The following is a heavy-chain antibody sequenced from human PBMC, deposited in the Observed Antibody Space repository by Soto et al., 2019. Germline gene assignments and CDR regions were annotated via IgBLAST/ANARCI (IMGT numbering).Heavy chain of an antibody. CDR3: ARDQVLVPPRLPFWYYGMDV. D-gene: IGHD2-8*02. Sequence: GGSLRLSCAASGFTFSSYAMHWVRQTPGKGLEWVAVISYDGSNKYYADSVKGRFTISRDNSKNTLYLQMNSLRAEDTAVYYFARDQVLVPPRLPFWYYGMDVWGQGTTVTVSS. V-gene: IGHV3-30-3*01. CDR1: GFTFSSYA. J-gene: IGHJ6*02. CDR2: ISYDGSNK.